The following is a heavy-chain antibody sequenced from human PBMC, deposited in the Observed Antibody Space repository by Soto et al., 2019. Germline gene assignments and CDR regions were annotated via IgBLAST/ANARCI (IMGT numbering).Heavy chain of an antibody. CDR3: ARGAYLNWFDP. CDR2: ISSSSSTI. Sequence: HPGGSLRLSCAASGFTFSSYSMNWVRQAPGKGLEWVSYISSSSSTIYYADSVKGRFTISRDNAKNSLYLQMNSLRAEDTAVYYCARGAYLNWFDPWGQGTLVTVSS. V-gene: IGHV3-48*01. CDR1: GFTFSSYS. J-gene: IGHJ5*02.